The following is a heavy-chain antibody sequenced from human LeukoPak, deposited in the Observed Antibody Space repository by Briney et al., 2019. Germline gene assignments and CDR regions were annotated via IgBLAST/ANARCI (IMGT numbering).Heavy chain of an antibody. Sequence: GGSLRLSCAASGFTFSHARMNWVRQAPGKGLEWVANIKQDGSEKYYVDSVKGRFTISRDNAKNSLYLQMNSLRAEDTAVYYCAREYVDTAMVRFDYWGQGTLVTVSS. CDR2: IKQDGSEK. D-gene: IGHD5-18*01. V-gene: IGHV3-7*01. CDR3: AREYVDTAMVRFDY. J-gene: IGHJ4*02. CDR1: GFTFSHAR.